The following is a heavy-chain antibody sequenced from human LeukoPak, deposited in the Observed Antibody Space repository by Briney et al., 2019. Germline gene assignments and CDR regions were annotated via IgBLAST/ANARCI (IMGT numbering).Heavy chain of an antibody. J-gene: IGHJ4*02. V-gene: IGHV4-34*01. CDR3: ARGRWNSFDY. CDR1: GGSFSGYC. CDR2: INHSGST. D-gene: IGHD1-7*01. Sequence: PSETLSLTCAVYGGSFSGYCWSWIRQPPGKGLEWIGEINHSGSTNYNPSLKSRVTISVDTSKSQFSLKLSSVTAADTAVYYCARGRWNSFDYWGQGTLVTVSS.